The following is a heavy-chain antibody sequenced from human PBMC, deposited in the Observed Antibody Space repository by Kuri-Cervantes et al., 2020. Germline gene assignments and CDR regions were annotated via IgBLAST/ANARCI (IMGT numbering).Heavy chain of an antibody. V-gene: IGHV4-59*13. Sequence: GSLRLSCTVSGDFMANFYWNWIRQPPGKGLEWIGYMSYSGSTNYNPSLKSRVTISVDTSKNQFSLKLSSVTAADTAIYYCAKGTGRGPWGPFDIWGQGTMVTVSS. CDR3: AKGTGRGPWGPFDI. CDR1: GDFMANFY. CDR2: MSYSGST. J-gene: IGHJ3*02. D-gene: IGHD3-16*01.